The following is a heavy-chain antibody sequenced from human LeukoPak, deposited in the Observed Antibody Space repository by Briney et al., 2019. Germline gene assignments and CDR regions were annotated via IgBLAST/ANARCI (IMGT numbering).Heavy chain of an antibody. CDR2: INPSGGST. V-gene: IGHV1-46*01. J-gene: IGHJ4*02. CDR3: ARDSLYGVVDY. D-gene: IGHD4-17*01. CDR1: GYTFTSYY. Sequence: ASVKVSCKASGYTFTSYYMHWVRQAPGHGLEWMGIINPSGGSTSYAQKFQGRVTMTRDTSTSTVYMYLSSLRYEDTAVYYCARDSLYGVVDYWGQGTLVTVSS.